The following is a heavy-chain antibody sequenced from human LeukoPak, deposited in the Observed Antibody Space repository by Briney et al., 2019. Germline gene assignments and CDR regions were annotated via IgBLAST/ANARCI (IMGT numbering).Heavy chain of an antibody. D-gene: IGHD5-24*01. CDR3: ARGDGYNDAEYLQH. J-gene: IGHJ1*01. CDR2: NK. V-gene: IGHV3-33*01. Sequence: GRSLRLSCAASGFTFSSYGMHWVRQAPGKGLEWVAVNKYYGDSVKGRFTISRDNSKKTLYLQMNSLRVEDTAVYYCARGDGYNDAEYLQHWGQGTLVTVS. CDR1: GFTFSSYG.